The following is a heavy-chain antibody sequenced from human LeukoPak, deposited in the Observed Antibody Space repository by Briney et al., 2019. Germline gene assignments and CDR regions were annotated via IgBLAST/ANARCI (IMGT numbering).Heavy chain of an antibody. CDR2: IYYSGST. CDR3: ARDGTHIVGAIDY. J-gene: IGHJ4*02. Sequence: SETLSLTCTVSGGSISNNYWSWIRQPPGKGLEWIGSIYYSGSTKFHPSLKSRLTISVDTSKNQFSLRLSSVTAADTAVYYCARDGTHIVGAIDYWGQGTLVTVSS. V-gene: IGHV4-59*01. D-gene: IGHD1-26*01. CDR1: GGSISNNY.